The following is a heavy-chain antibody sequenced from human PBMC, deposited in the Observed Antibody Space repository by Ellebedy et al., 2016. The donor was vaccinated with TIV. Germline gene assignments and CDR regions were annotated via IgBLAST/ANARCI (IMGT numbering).Heavy chain of an antibody. Sequence: GESLKISCAASGFSASGMHWVRQAPGQGLEWVAFIRSDKSAIYYADSARGRFTISRDDSKNTLYLQMNSLRVEDTAVYYCVKGAYPVPTVMAVWGQGTTVTVSS. CDR2: IRSDKSAI. D-gene: IGHD4-17*01. V-gene: IGHV3-30*02. J-gene: IGHJ6*02. CDR3: VKGAYPVPTVMAV. CDR1: GFSASG.